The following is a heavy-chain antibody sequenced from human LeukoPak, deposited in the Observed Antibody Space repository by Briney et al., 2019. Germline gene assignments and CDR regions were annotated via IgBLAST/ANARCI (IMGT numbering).Heavy chain of an antibody. CDR3: ARLRFDFWSGYTHPYFDY. CDR1: GGSISSSSYS. J-gene: IGHJ4*02. Sequence: SETLSLTCTVAGGSISSSSYSWGWLRQPPGTGLEWIGSIYYSGTTYYNPSLKSRVTISVDTSKIQFSLKLSSVAATDTAVYFCARLRFDFWSGYTHPYFDYWGQGTLVTVSS. CDR2: IYYSGTT. V-gene: IGHV4-39*01. D-gene: IGHD3-3*01.